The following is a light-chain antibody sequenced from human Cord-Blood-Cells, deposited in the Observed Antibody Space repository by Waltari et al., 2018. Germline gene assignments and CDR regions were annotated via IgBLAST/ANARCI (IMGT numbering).Light chain of an antibody. CDR1: QSVLYSPNNKNY. CDR2: WAS. V-gene: IGKV4-1*01. J-gene: IGKJ3*01. Sequence: DIVMTQSPDSLAVSLGERATIDCKSSQSVLYSPNNKNYLAWYQQKPGQPPKLLIYWASTRESWVPDRFSGSGSGTDFTLTISSLQSEDVAVYYCQQYYSTPFTFGPGTKVDIK. CDR3: QQYYSTPFT.